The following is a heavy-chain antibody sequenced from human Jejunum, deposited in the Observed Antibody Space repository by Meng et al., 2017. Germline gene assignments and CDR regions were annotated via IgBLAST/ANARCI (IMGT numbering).Heavy chain of an antibody. Sequence: GESLKISCAASGFTFSSYAMSWVRQAPGKGLEWVSAISGSGSSTYYADSVKGRFAISRDNSKNTLYLQMNSLRAEDTAVYYCAKGRRETSGLGAFDIWGQGTMVTVSS. CDR2: ISGSGSST. CDR1: GFTFSSYA. J-gene: IGHJ3*02. V-gene: IGHV3-23*01. CDR3: AKGRRETSGLGAFDI. D-gene: IGHD3-10*01.